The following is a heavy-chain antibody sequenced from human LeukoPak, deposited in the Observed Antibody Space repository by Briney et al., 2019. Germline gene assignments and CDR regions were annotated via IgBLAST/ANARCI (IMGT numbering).Heavy chain of an antibody. CDR3: AGHKVHDFGGSDWYFDL. D-gene: IGHD4-23*01. Sequence: SETLSLTCTVSGASISRSSWSWIRQPPGKGLEWIGYMFCGGDTNHNPSPKSRVTMSVDMSKNQFSLRLSSVTAADTAVYYCAGHKVHDFGGSDWYFDLWGRGTLVTVSS. J-gene: IGHJ2*01. V-gene: IGHV4-59*08. CDR1: GASISRSS. CDR2: MFCGGDT.